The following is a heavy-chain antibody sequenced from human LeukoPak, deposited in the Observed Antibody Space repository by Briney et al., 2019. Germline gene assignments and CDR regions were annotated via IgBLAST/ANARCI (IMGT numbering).Heavy chain of an antibody. CDR1: GFTFGNYA. J-gene: IGHJ4*02. D-gene: IGHD3-16*01. CDR2: ISFDGTNK. Sequence: GGSLRLSCEASGFTFGNYAMNWVRQAPGKGLEWVAVISFDGTNKYYADSVKGRSTISRDNSKNTLYLQMNSLRRDDTAVYYCARGSPRSADYGGFDYWGQGTLVTVSS. V-gene: IGHV3-30*03. CDR3: ARGSPRSADYGGFDY.